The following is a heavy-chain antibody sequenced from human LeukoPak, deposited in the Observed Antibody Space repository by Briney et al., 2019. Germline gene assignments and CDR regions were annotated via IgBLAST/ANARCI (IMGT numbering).Heavy chain of an antibody. Sequence: SVKVSCKASGGTFSSYAISWVRQAPGQGLEWMGGIIPIFGTANYAQKFQGRVTITADGSTSTAYMELSSLRSEDTAVYFCARRCYGGNCYSNYFDLWGRGTLVTVSS. J-gene: IGHJ2*01. CDR3: ARRCYGGNCYSNYFDL. CDR1: GGTFSSYA. CDR2: IIPIFGTA. D-gene: IGHD2-15*01. V-gene: IGHV1-69*13.